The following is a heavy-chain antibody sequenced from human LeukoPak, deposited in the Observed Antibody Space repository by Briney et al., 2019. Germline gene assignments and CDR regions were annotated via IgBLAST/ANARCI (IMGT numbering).Heavy chain of an antibody. Sequence: MASETMSLTCTVSGGSVGSNSNHWSWIRQPPGKGLEWIGYNTYFGSASYNPSLKSRVTISVDTSKNQFSLKLSSVTAADTAVYYCARDTPGGYDFWWFDPWGQGTLVTVSS. D-gene: IGHD5-12*01. V-gene: IGHV4-61*01. CDR3: ARDTPGGYDFWWFDP. CDR1: GGSVGSNSNH. J-gene: IGHJ5*02. CDR2: NTYFGSA.